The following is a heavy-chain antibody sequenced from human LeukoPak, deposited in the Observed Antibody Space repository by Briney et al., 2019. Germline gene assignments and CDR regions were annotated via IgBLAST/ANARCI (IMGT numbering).Heavy chain of an antibody. Sequence: ASVKVSCKASGGTFSSYAISWVRQAPGQGLEWMGRINPNSGGTNYAQKFQGRVTMTRDTSISTAYMELSRLRSDDTAVYYCARDSYDSSGTKTDNDYWGQGTLVTVSS. CDR1: GGTFSSYA. V-gene: IGHV1-2*06. CDR3: ARDSYDSSGTKTDNDY. J-gene: IGHJ4*02. D-gene: IGHD3-22*01. CDR2: INPNSGGT.